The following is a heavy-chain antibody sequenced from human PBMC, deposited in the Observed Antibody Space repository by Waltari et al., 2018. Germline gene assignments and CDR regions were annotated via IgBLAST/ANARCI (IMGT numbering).Heavy chain of an antibody. CDR1: GGSISSHY. J-gene: IGHJ6*02. V-gene: IGHV4-59*11. Sequence: QVQLQESGPGLVKPSETLSLTCTVSGGSISSHYWSWIRQPPGKGLEWIGYIYYSGSTNYNPSLKSRVTISVDTSKNQFSLKLSSVTAADTAVYYCARDTSYYDFWSGYYPDYYGMDVWGQGTTVTVSS. D-gene: IGHD3-3*01. CDR2: IYYSGST. CDR3: ARDTSYYDFWSGYYPDYYGMDV.